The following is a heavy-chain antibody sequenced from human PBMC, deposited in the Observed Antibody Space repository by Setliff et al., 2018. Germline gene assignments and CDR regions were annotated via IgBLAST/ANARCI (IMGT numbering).Heavy chain of an antibody. D-gene: IGHD5-12*01. V-gene: IGHV4-38-2*01. Sequence: SETLSLTCDVSSYSISRGYYWGWIRQAPGKGLEFIGSIYHGGNIVYNPSLESRVTISADTSKNQFSLTLTTVTAADTAVYYCARAPPPWLQSLGGDYWGQGTLVTVSS. CDR1: SYSISRGYY. CDR3: ARAPPPWLQSLGGDY. CDR2: IYHGGNI. J-gene: IGHJ4*02.